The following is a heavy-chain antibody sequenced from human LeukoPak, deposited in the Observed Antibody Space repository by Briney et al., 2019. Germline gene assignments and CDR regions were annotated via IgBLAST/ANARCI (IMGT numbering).Heavy chain of an antibody. D-gene: IGHD6-19*01. CDR3: ARDLGASSGWYNWFDP. CDR1: GYTFTGYY. Sequence: ASVKVSCKASGYTFTGYYMHWMRQAPGQGLEWMGWINPNSGGTNYAQKFQGRVTMTRDTSISTAYMELSRLRSDDTAVYYCARDLGASSGWYNWFDPWGQGTLVTVSS. J-gene: IGHJ5*02. CDR2: INPNSGGT. V-gene: IGHV1-2*02.